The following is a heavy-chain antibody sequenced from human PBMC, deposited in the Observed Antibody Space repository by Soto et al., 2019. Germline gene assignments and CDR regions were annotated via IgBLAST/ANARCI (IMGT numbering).Heavy chain of an antibody. CDR3: AKLMSYYYDSSGYSFDY. D-gene: IGHD3-22*01. Sequence: EVQLLESGGGLVQPGGSLRLSCAASGFTFSSYAMSWVRQAPGKGLEWVSAISGSGGSTYYADSVKGGFTISRDNSKNTLYRQMNGLRAEDTAVYYCAKLMSYYYDSSGYSFDYWGQGTLVTVSS. V-gene: IGHV3-23*01. CDR2: ISGSGGST. J-gene: IGHJ4*02. CDR1: GFTFSSYA.